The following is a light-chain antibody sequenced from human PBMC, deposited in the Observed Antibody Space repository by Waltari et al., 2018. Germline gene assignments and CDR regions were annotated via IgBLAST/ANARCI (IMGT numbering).Light chain of an antibody. V-gene: IGKV1-39*01. CDR2: AAS. CDR1: QSVTNH. J-gene: IGKJ2*01. CDR3: QQSYMTPYT. Sequence: DVQMTQSPSTLSASVGDRVTITCRASQSVTNHLNWYQQKPGTPPKLLVYAASLLHSGVSSRFSGSGSRTDFTLTISGLRPEDFATYYCQQSYMTPYTFGQGTKV.